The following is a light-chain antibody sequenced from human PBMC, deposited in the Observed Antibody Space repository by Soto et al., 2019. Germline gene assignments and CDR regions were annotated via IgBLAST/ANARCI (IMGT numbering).Light chain of an antibody. CDR2: ESS. CDR3: QSYESSLSVVV. Sequence: QPVLTQPSSVSGAPGQTVTISCTGSSSNIGAEYDVHWYQQLPGGAPKLLIYESSDRLSGVPDRFSGSKSGASASLAITGLQAEDEANYYCQSYESSLSVVVFGGGTKVTVL. CDR1: SSNIGAEYD. J-gene: IGLJ2*01. V-gene: IGLV1-40*01.